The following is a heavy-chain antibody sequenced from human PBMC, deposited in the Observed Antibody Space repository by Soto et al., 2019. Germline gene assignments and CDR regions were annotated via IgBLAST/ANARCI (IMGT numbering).Heavy chain of an antibody. J-gene: IGHJ5*02. CDR3: ARDSNDFWSGYWPNWFDP. CDR1: GFTFSSYE. V-gene: IGHV3-48*03. CDR2: ISSSGSTI. D-gene: IGHD3-3*01. Sequence: EVQLVESGGGLVQPGRSLRLSCAASGFTFSSYEMNWVRQAPGKGLEWVSYISSSGSTIYYADSVKGRFTISRDNAKNSLYLQMNSLRAEDTAVYYCARDSNDFWSGYWPNWFDPWGQGTLVTVSS.